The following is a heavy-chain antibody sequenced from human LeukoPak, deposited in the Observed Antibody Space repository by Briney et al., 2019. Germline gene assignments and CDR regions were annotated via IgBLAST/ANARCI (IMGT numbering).Heavy chain of an antibody. J-gene: IGHJ4*02. CDR3: AKSGYNRFDY. CDR1: GFTFSSYA. V-gene: IGHV3-23*01. Sequence: GGSLRLSCAASGFTFSSYAMSWVRQAPGKGLEWVSAISGSVGSTYSADSVKGRFTISRDNSKNTLYLQMNSLIAEDTAVYYCAKSGYNRFDYWGQGTRVTVSS. D-gene: IGHD5-24*01. CDR2: ISGSVGST.